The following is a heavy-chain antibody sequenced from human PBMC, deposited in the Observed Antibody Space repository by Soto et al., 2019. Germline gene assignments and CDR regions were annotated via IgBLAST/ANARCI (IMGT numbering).Heavy chain of an antibody. J-gene: IGHJ4*02. D-gene: IGHD3-22*01. Sequence: PSETLSLTCTVSGGSISSYYWSWVRQPPGKGLEWIGEIHHSGSTNYNPSLKSRFTISVDKSKNQFSLKLSSVTAADTAVYYCMLGSGWKDFDYWGQGTLVTVSS. V-gene: IGHV4-34*01. CDR1: GGSISSYY. CDR2: IHHSGST. CDR3: MLGSGWKDFDY.